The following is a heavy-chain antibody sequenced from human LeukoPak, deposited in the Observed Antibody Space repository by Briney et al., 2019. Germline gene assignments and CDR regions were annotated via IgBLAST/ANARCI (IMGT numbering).Heavy chain of an antibody. CDR3: ARGSSSWYSDAFDI. Sequence: LSETLFLTCGVYGGSFSGYYWSSVRQPPAKGLEWIGEINHCRRTSYNPSLKSRLTISVDTSKNQFSLKLSSVTAADTAVYYCARGSSSWYSDAFDIWGQGTMVTVSS. J-gene: IGHJ3*02. CDR1: GGSFSGYY. CDR2: INHCRRT. V-gene: IGHV4-34*01. D-gene: IGHD6-13*01.